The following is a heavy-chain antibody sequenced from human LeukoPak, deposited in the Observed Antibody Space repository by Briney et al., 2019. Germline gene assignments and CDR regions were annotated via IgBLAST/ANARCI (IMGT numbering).Heavy chain of an antibody. J-gene: IGHJ2*01. D-gene: IGHD7-27*01. CDR3: ARELVSLGTGYFDL. V-gene: IGHV3-23*01. CDR1: GFTSGIYS. Sequence: GGSLTLSCEASGFTSGIYSMTSVRHAPGKGLEWVSGITGSSTWTYYADSVRGRFTISRDNSKNTLHLQMNNLTADDTAIYYCARELVSLGTGYFDLWGRGTLVTVSS. CDR2: ITGSSTWT.